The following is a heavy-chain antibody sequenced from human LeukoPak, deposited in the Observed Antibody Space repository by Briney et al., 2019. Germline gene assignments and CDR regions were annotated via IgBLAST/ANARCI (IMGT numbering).Heavy chain of an antibody. CDR3: ARELNYDSSGYYFDY. Sequence: ASVKVSCKASGGTFTVYFMHWVRQAPGQGLEWMGWINPNSGGTNYAQKFQGRVTMTRDTSISTAYMELSRLRSDDTAVYYCARELNYDSSGYYFDYWGQGTLVTVSS. V-gene: IGHV1-2*02. CDR2: INPNSGGT. D-gene: IGHD3-22*01. CDR1: GGTFTVYF. J-gene: IGHJ4*02.